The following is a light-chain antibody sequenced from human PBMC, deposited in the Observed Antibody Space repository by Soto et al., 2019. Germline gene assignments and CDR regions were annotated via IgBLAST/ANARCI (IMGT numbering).Light chain of an antibody. Sequence: DIQMTQSPSSLSASVGDRVTITCRASQSINDYLNWYQQKPGKAPTLLIYLASSLQTGVPSRLSGSGSGTDFTLTISSLQPEDFATYFCQRSYNTPHTFGQGTKVEIK. CDR2: LAS. CDR3: QRSYNTPHT. CDR1: QSINDY. J-gene: IGKJ1*01. V-gene: IGKV1-39*01.